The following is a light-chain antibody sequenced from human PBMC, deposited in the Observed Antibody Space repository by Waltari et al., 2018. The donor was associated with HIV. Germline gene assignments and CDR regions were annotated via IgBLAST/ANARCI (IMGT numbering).Light chain of an antibody. J-gene: IGLJ2*01. CDR1: SSDVGGYNY. CDR3: SSYTSSSTRV. V-gene: IGLV2-14*01. CDR2: EVS. Sequence: QSALTQPSSVSGSPGQSITISCPGTSSDVGGYNYVSWHQQHPGKAPKLIVYEVSNRPSGVSNRFSGSKSGNTASLTISGLQAEDEADYFCSSYTSSSTRVFGGGTKVTVL.